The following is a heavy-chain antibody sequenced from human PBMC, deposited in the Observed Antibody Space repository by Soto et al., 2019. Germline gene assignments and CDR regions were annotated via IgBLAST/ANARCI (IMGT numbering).Heavy chain of an antibody. J-gene: IGHJ6*02. CDR3: TRWSGFTGYYYGMDV. Sequence: SETLSLTSTVSGGSISSDYWSWIRQPPGKGLEWIGYIHYSGSTNYNPSLESRVTISVDTSRYQFSLKLSSVTAADTAVYYCTRWSGFTGYYYGMDVWGQGTTVTVSS. V-gene: IGHV4-59*01. CDR2: IHYSGST. CDR1: GGSISSDY. D-gene: IGHD3-9*01.